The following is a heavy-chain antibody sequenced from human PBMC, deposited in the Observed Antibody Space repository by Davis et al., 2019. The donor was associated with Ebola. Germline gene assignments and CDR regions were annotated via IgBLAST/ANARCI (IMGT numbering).Heavy chain of an antibody. D-gene: IGHD5-12*01. Sequence: SETLSLTCTVSGGPISSYYWRWIRQPPGKGLEWIGYIYYRGSTNSNPPLQSRVTKSADTSKDPCSLKLSSVTAAATAVYYCARVRLRRRDAFDIWGQGTMVTVSS. CDR2: IYYRGST. CDR1: GGPISSYY. CDR3: ARVRLRRRDAFDI. V-gene: IGHV4-59*01. J-gene: IGHJ3*02.